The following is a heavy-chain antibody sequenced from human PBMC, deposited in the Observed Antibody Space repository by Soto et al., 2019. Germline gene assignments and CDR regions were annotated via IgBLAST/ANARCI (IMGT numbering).Heavy chain of an antibody. CDR1: GGSISSIDYF. V-gene: IGHV4-30-4*01. CDR3: ARVMAAMQNWLDP. CDR2: IYHTGTT. D-gene: IGHD2-2*01. J-gene: IGHJ5*02. Sequence: VSGGSISSIDYFWSWIRQPPGKGLEWIGFIYHTGTTYYNPSLRSRVTISIDTSKSQFSMKLNSVTAADTAVYYCARVMAAMQNWLDPWGQGTLVTVSS.